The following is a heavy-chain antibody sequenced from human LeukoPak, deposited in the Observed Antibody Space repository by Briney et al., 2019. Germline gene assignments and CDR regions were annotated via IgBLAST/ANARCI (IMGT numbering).Heavy chain of an antibody. V-gene: IGHV3-21*01. CDR3: ASQIFGVAHVY. Sequence: GALRLSCAASGFTFRTYTMNWVRQAPGKGLEWVASISSSSTYINYADSPKGRFTISRDNDKNSLYLQMNSLRDGDRAVYYCASQIFGVAHVYWGQGTLVTVSS. CDR1: GFTFRTYT. D-gene: IGHD3-3*01. CDR2: ISSSSTYI. J-gene: IGHJ4*02.